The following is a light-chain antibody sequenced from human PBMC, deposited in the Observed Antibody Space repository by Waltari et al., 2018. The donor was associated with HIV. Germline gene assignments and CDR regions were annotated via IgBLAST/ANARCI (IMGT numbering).Light chain of an antibody. V-gene: IGLV8-61*01. J-gene: IGLJ2*01. CDR2: NTD. CDR3: VLYVRSGRV. CDR1: SGSASTSSY. Sequence: QTLATHEPSLSVSPGKTIPLTCGVNSGSASTSSYPSGYQLTTGQAQRCLVYNTDVGSAGVPDRFSGSIVGNRAALTITGAQADDESFYYCVLYVRSGRVFGGGTKLTVL.